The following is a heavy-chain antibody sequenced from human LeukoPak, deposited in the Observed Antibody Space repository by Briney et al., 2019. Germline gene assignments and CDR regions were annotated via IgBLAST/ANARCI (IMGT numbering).Heavy chain of an antibody. CDR1: GFTFSGYG. CDR3: AREPAAAGKNWFDP. CDR2: IRYDGSNK. Sequence: GGSLRLSCAASGFTFSGYGMHWVRQAPGKGLEWVTFIRYDGSNKYYADSVKGRFTISRDNSKNTLYLQMNSLRAEDTAVYYCAREPAAAGKNWFDPWGQGTLVTVSS. D-gene: IGHD6-25*01. J-gene: IGHJ5*02. V-gene: IGHV3-30*02.